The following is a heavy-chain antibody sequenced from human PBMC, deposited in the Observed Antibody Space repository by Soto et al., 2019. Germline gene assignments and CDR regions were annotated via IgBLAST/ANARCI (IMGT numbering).Heavy chain of an antibody. CDR3: ARGGNRYRSTASGVGGLDY. D-gene: IGHD2-2*01. CDR2: IYHTGTT. V-gene: IGHV4-59*01. Sequence: NPSETLSLTCAVSVGSISSYYWSWIRQPAGKGLEWIGYIYHTGTTNYNPSLKRRVTISLDTAKNQFSLNVNSLTTADTAVYFCARGGNRYRSTASGVGGLDYWGRGTLVTVSS. CDR1: VGSISSYY. J-gene: IGHJ4*02.